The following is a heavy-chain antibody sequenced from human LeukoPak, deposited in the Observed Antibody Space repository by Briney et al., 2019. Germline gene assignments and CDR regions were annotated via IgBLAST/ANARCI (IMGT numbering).Heavy chain of an antibody. V-gene: IGHV3-23*01. CDR1: GFTFSSYA. J-gene: IGHJ3*02. Sequence: SGGSLRLSCAASGFTFSSYAMSWVRQAPGKGLEWVSVISSGGGNTYYTDSVTGRFTISRDNSKNTLYLQMNSLRAEDTAVYYCAKFGYPRYCSSTSCYPDAFDIWGQGTMVTVSS. CDR3: AKFGYPRYCSSTSCYPDAFDI. CDR2: ISSGGGNT. D-gene: IGHD2-2*01.